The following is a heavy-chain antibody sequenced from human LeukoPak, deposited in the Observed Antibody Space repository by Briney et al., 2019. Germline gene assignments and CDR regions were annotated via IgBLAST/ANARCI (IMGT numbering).Heavy chain of an antibody. Sequence: SETLSLTCTVSGSSIGAYSWSWIRQPPGKGLEWIGYIYTTGSTHHNPSLKSRVTMSLDRSKNQFSLRLTYVTAADTAVFYCARHRAEMATITDDAFDMWGRGTMVTVSS. J-gene: IGHJ3*02. CDR1: GSSIGAYS. CDR2: IYTTGST. CDR3: ARHRAEMATITDDAFDM. V-gene: IGHV4-4*09. D-gene: IGHD5-24*01.